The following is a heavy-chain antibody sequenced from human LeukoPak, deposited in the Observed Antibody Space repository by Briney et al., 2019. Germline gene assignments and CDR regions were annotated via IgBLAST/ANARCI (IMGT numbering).Heavy chain of an antibody. D-gene: IGHD1-26*01. Sequence: GGSLRLSCAASGFTFTNYDMHWVRQATGKGLEWVSAIGTAGDTYYPGSVRGRFTVSRENAKNSLYLRMNSLTAGDTAVYYCARGANTLFDYWGQGILVTVSS. CDR3: ARGANTLFDY. V-gene: IGHV3-13*04. J-gene: IGHJ4*02. CDR1: GFTFTNYD. CDR2: IGTAGDT.